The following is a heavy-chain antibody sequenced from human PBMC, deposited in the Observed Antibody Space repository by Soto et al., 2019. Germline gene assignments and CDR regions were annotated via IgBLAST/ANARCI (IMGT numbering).Heavy chain of an antibody. J-gene: IGHJ5*02. CDR1: GGSFSCYY. CDR2: INHSGST. D-gene: IGHD2-2*01. Sequence: PSETLSLMCGVYGGSFSCYYWSWIRQPPGKGLEWIGEINHSGSTNYNPSLKSRVTISVDTSKNQFCLKLSSVTAADTAVYYCARVNVVVPAAKAQWFDPWGQGTLVTVSS. V-gene: IGHV4-34*01. CDR3: ARVNVVVPAAKAQWFDP.